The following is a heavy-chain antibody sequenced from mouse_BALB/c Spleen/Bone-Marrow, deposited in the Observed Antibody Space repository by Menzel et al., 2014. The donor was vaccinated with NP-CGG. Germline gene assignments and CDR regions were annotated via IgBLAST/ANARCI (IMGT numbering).Heavy chain of an antibody. CDR1: GFNIKDSY. CDR2: IAPANGNI. J-gene: IGHJ3*01. V-gene: IGHV14-3*02. CDR3: VSLPGKLNY. Sequence: DVQLQQSGAELVKPGASVKLSCTASGFNIKDSYMHWVKQRPEQGLEWIGRIAPANGNIQYDPKFQDRATITADTSSNTAYLQFSSLTSEDTAVYYCVSLPGKLNYWGQGTLVTVSA.